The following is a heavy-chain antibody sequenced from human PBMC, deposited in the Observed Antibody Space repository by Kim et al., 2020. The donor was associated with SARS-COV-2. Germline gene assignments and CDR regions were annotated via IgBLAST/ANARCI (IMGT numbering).Heavy chain of an antibody. D-gene: IGHD6-13*01. Sequence: GGSLRLSCAASGFTVSSNYMSWVRQAPGKGLEWVSVIYSGGSTYYADSVKGRFTISRHNSKNTLYLQMNSLRAEDTAVYYCARASLYSSSRGGGYWGQGTLVTVSS. CDR2: IYSGGST. J-gene: IGHJ4*02. CDR1: GFTVSSNY. V-gene: IGHV3-53*04. CDR3: ARASLYSSSRGGGY.